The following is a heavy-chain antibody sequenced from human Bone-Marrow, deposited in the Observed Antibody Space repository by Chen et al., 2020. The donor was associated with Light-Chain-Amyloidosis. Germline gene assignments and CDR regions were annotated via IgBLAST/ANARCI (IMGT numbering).Heavy chain of an antibody. V-gene: IGHV1-69*01. J-gene: IGHJ4*02. D-gene: IGHD4-17*01. CDR1: GGTFSSYA. Sequence: QVQLVQSGAEVKKPGSSVKVSCKASGGTFSSYAISWVRQAPGQGLEWMGGIIPIFGTANYAQEFQGRVTITADESTSTAYMELGRLRSEDTAVYYCAGSATVTTTFDYWGQGTLVTVSS. CDR3: AGSATVTTTFDY. CDR2: IIPIFGTA.